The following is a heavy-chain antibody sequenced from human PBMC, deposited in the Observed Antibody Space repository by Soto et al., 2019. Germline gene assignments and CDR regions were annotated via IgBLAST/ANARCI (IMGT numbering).Heavy chain of an antibody. CDR3: ARSELRNLPPAD. V-gene: IGHV1-3*01. D-gene: IGHD1-7*01. CDR2: INAGNGNT. Sequence: ASVKVSCKASGYTFTSYAMHWVRQAPGQRLEWMGWINAGNGNTKYSQKFQGRVTITRDTSASTAYMELSSLRSEDTAVYYCARSELRNLPPADWGQGTLVPVSS. CDR1: GYTFTSYA. J-gene: IGHJ4*02.